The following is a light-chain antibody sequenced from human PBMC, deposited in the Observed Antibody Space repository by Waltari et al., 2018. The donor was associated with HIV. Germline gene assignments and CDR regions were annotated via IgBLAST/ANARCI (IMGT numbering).Light chain of an antibody. V-gene: IGLV2-8*01. Sequence: QSALTQPPSASGSPGQSVTISCTGTSSDVGAYNYVSWFQQHPGKAPKLMIYDVTKWPSGVPDRFSGSKSGNTSALTVSGLQAEYEADYYCASHAGSKDVFGGGTRLTVL. J-gene: IGLJ2*01. CDR2: DVT. CDR1: SSDVGAYNY. CDR3: ASHAGSKDV.